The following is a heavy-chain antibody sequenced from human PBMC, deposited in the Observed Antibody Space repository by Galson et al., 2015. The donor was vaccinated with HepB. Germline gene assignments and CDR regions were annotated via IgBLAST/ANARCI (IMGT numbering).Heavy chain of an antibody. Sequence: SVKVSCKASGYTFSNYYIHWVRQASGQGLEWMGIIDPSGGSTTYAQKFQGRVAMTRDTSTSTVYLELSSLRSEATAVYFCARSSGGYRYGVTPIQYWGQGTLVTVSS. CDR1: GYTFSNYY. CDR2: IDPSGGST. CDR3: ARSSGGYRYGVTPIQY. J-gene: IGHJ4*02. D-gene: IGHD5-18*01. V-gene: IGHV1-46*03.